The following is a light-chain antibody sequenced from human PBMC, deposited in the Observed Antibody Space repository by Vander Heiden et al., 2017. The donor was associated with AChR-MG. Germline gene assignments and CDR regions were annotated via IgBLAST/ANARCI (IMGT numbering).Light chain of an antibody. CDR2: AAS. J-gene: IGKJ2*01. V-gene: IGKV1-39*01. CDR3: QQSDSTPYT. Sequence: DIQMTQSPSSLSASVGDRVTITCRASQSISSYLNWYQQKPGKAPKLLIYAASSLQSGVPSSFSGSGSGTDFTLTISSLHPEDFATYYCQQSDSTPYTFGQGTKLEIK. CDR1: QSISSY.